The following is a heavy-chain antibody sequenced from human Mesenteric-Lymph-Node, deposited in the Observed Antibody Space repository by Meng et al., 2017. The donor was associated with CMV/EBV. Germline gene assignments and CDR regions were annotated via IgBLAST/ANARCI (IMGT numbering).Heavy chain of an antibody. V-gene: IGHV3-23*01. CDR1: GFSFRNYA. J-gene: IGHJ4*02. Sequence: ASGFSFRNYAMSWVRQTSEKGLEWVAGITNGGEPFYADSVKGRFTISRDNSKNILFLQMNSLRAEDTAVYYCAKEVAVIGVLCYDCWGQGVLVTVS. D-gene: IGHD2-21*01. CDR2: ITNGGEP. CDR3: AKEVAVIGVLCYDC.